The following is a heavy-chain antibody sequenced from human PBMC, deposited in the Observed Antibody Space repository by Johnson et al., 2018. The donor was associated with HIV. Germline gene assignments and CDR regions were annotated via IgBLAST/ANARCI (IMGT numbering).Heavy chain of an antibody. D-gene: IGHD6-13*01. CDR2: IGTAGDT. CDR3: ARARRYSSSWPDAFDI. J-gene: IGHJ3*02. V-gene: IGHV3-13*01. CDR1: GFTFSTYD. Sequence: VQLVESGGGLVQPGGSLRLSCAASGFTFSTYDMHWVRQTTGKRLEWVSAIGTAGDTYYPGSVKGRFTISRENAKNSLYLQMNSLRAGDTAVYYCARARRYSSSWPDAFDIWGQGTMVTVSS.